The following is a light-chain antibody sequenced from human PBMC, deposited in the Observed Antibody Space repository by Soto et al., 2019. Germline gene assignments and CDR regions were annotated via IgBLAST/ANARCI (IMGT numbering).Light chain of an antibody. CDR1: QSVSSSY. J-gene: IGKJ3*01. V-gene: IGKV3-20*01. CDR3: QQYGSSPFT. Sequence: ESVLTQSPGTLSMSPGERATLSCRASQSVSSSYSAWYQQKPGQAPRLLIYGASSRATGIPDRFSGSGSGTEFTLTINRLEPEDFAVYYCQQYGSSPFTFGPGTKVDIK. CDR2: GAS.